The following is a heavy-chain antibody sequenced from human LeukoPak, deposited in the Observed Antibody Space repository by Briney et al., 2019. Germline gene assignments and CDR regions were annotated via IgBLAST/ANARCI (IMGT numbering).Heavy chain of an antibody. J-gene: IGHJ5*02. V-gene: IGHV4-39*01. CDR3: ARSIAARHQWFDP. CDR1: GGSISSSSYY. D-gene: IGHD6-6*01. CDR2: IYYSGST. Sequence: SETLSLTCTVSGGSISSSSYYWGWIRQPPGKGLEWIGSIYYSGSTYYNPSLKSRVTISVDTSKNQFSLKLSSVTAADTAVYYCARSIAARHQWFDPWGQGTLVTVSS.